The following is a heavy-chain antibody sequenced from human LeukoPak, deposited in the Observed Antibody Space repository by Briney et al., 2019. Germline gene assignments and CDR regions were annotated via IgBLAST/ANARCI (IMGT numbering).Heavy chain of an antibody. J-gene: IGHJ4*02. D-gene: IGHD3-3*01. Sequence: GRSLRLSCAASGFTFSSYAMHWVRQAPGKGLEWVAVISYDGSNKYYADSVKGRFTISRDNPKNTLYLQMNSLRAEDTAVYYCARGHPYYDFWSGNSFDYWGQGTLVTVSS. CDR3: ARGHPYYDFWSGNSFDY. CDR2: ISYDGSNK. CDR1: GFTFSSYA. V-gene: IGHV3-30-3*01.